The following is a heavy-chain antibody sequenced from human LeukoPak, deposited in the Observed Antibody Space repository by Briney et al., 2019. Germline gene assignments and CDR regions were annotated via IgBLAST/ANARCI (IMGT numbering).Heavy chain of an antibody. V-gene: IGHV4-59*01. CDR1: GGSISSYY. J-gene: IGHJ3*02. CDR2: IYYSGST. CDR3: ARDAVGYYYDSSLGGXFDI. Sequence: PSETLSLTCTVSGGSISSYYWSWIRQPPGKGLEWIGYIYYSGSTNYNPSLKSRVTISVDTSKNQFSLKLSSVTAADTAVYYCARDAVGYYYDSSLGGXFDIWGQGTMVTVSS. D-gene: IGHD3-22*01.